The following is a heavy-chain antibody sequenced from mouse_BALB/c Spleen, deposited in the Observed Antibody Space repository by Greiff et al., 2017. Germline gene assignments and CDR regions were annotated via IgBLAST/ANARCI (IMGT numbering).Heavy chain of an antibody. CDR1: GYAFTNYL. Sequence: VQLQQSGAELVRPGTSVKVSCKASGYAFTNYLIEWVKQRPGQGLEWIGVINPGSGGTNYNEKFKGKATLTADKSSSTAYMQLSSLTSDDSAVYFCARDGNYKRDYAMDYWGQGTSVTVSS. V-gene: IGHV1-54*01. CDR2: INPGSGGT. D-gene: IGHD2-1*01. J-gene: IGHJ4*01. CDR3: ARDGNYKRDYAMDY.